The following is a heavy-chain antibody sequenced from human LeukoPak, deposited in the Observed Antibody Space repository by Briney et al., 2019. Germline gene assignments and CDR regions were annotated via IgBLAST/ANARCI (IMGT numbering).Heavy chain of an antibody. CDR2: IFYSGST. D-gene: IGHD4-11*01. Sequence: SETLSLTCTVSGGSISSYYWGWIRQPPGKGLGWVGSIFYSGSTHYSPSLKSRVTVSVDTSKNQFSLKLSSVTAADTAVYYCARQFNNYADWFDPWGQGTLVIVSS. J-gene: IGHJ5*02. CDR3: ARQFNNYADWFDP. CDR1: GGSISSYY. V-gene: IGHV4-39*01.